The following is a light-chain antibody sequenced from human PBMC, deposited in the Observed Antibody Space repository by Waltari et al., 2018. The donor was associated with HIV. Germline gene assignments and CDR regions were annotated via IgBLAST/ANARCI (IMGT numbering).Light chain of an antibody. CDR2: DVN. CDR1: SSDVGDYNY. CDR3: CSYAGSSTVV. J-gene: IGLJ2*01. V-gene: IGLV2-23*02. Sequence: QSALTQPASVSGSPGQSITISCTGTSSDVGDYNYVSWYQPHPGKAPKLMIYDVNKRTSVVSNRFSGSKSGNTASLAISGLQAEDEADYYCCSYAGSSTVVFGGGTKLTVL.